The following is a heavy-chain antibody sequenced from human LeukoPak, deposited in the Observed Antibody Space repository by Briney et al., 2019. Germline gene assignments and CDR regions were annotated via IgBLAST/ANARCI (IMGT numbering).Heavy chain of an antibody. D-gene: IGHD3-22*01. CDR2: ISAYNGNT. CDR3: ARVRGQTYYYYDSSGYPDY. Sequence: ASVKVSCKASGYTFTSYGISWVRQAPGQGLEWMGWISAYNGNTNYAQKLQGGVTMTTDTSTSTAYMELRSLRSDDTAVYYCARVRGQTYYYYDSSGYPDYWGQGTLVTVSS. J-gene: IGHJ4*02. CDR1: GYTFTSYG. V-gene: IGHV1-18*01.